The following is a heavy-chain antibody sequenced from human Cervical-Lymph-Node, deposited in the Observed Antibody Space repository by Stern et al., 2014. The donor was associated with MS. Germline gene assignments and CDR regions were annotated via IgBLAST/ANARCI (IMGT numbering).Heavy chain of an antibody. CDR1: EYNFNTHW. CDR2: IYPGNSDS. CDR3: ARHGGPNWNHEAHNWFDP. J-gene: IGHJ5*02. D-gene: IGHD1-14*01. V-gene: IGHV5-51*03. Sequence: EVHLVESGAEVKKPGESLKISCKGSEYNFNTHWIAWVRQMPGKGLEWLGNIYPGNSDSRSNPSLQGQVSISADKSITTAYLHFSSLKASDSAMYFCARHGGPNWNHEAHNWFDPWGQGTLVTVSS.